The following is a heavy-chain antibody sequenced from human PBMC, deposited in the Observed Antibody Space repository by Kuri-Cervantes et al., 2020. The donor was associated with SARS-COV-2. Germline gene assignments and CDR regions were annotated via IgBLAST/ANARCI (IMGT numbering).Heavy chain of an antibody. CDR1: GASISSSTYY. CDR3: ARSRRVWFDP. D-gene: IGHD1-14*01. Sequence: ESLKISRTVSGASISSSTYYWGWIRQPPGKGLEWIGEINHSGSTNYNPSLKSRVTISVDTSKNQFSLKLSSVTAADTAVYYCARSRRVWFDPWGQGTLVTVSS. CDR2: INHSGST. V-gene: IGHV4-39*07. J-gene: IGHJ5*02.